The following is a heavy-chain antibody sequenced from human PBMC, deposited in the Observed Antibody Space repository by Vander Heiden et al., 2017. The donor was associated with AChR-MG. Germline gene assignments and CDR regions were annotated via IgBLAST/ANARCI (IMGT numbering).Heavy chain of an antibody. Sequence: QVQLQQSGAGLLKPSETLSLTCAVYGASFSGYYCGWIRQPPGKGLEWIGEINHSGSTNYNPSLKSRVTRSVDTSKNQFSLKLSSVTAADTAVYYCALNGGSGSYYARHYYYGMDVWGQGTTVTVSS. CDR2: INHSGST. CDR3: ALNGGSGSYYARHYYYGMDV. D-gene: IGHD3-10*01. V-gene: IGHV4-34*01. CDR1: GASFSGYY. J-gene: IGHJ6*02.